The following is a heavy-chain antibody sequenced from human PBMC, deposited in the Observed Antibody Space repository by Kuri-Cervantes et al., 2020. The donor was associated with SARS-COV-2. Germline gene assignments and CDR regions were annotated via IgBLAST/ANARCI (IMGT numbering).Heavy chain of an antibody. CDR1: GYTVASYY. J-gene: IGHJ6*03. CDR2: INPSGGST. Sequence: VHVSYKASGYTVASYYMHWVRQAPGERLEWMGIINPSGGSTSYAQKFQGRVTMTRDTSTSTVYMELSSLRSEDTAVYYCARGWGNWRYMDVQGKGTTVTVSS. CDR3: ARGWGNWRYMDV. V-gene: IGHV1-46*01. D-gene: IGHD1-1*01.